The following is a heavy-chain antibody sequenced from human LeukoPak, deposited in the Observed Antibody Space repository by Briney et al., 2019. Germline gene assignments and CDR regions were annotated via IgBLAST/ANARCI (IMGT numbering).Heavy chain of an antibody. J-gene: IGHJ5*02. V-gene: IGHV4-34*01. D-gene: IGHD1-7*01. CDR2: IYYSGGT. CDR3: ARQGVGKYNWNFLNWFDP. Sequence: PSGTLSLTCAVYGGSFSGYYWTWIRQPPGKGLEWIGSIYYSGGTYYNPSLKSRVTMSVDTSKNQFSLKLTSVTAADTAVFYCARQGVGKYNWNFLNWFDPWGPGTLVTVSS. CDR1: GGSFSGYY.